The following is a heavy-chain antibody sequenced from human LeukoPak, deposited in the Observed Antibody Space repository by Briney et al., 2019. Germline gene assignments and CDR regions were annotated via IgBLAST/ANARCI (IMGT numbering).Heavy chain of an antibody. CDR2: ISSSSSYI. CDR1: GFTFSSYS. V-gene: IGHV3-21*01. CDR3: ARDKGYYDSSGYYGLDAFDI. J-gene: IGHJ3*02. Sequence: PGGSLRLSCAASGFTFSSYSMNWVRQAPGKGLEWVSSISSSSSYIYYADSVKGRFTISRDNAKNSLYLQMNSLRAEDTAVYYCARDKGYYDSSGYYGLDAFDIWGQGTMATVSS. D-gene: IGHD3-22*01.